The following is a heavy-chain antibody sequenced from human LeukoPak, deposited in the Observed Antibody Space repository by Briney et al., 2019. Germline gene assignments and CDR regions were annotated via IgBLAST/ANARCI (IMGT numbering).Heavy chain of an antibody. J-gene: IGHJ4*02. CDR3: ARTGDTERYEY. V-gene: IGHV3-33*01. CDR2: IRYDGSKQ. Sequence: GGSLRLSCAASGCTFSNYGMHWVRQAPGKGLEWVALIRYDGSKQDYADSVKGRFTISRDNSKNTLHVQMNSLRAEDTAVYYCARTGDTERYEYWGQGTLVAVSS. CDR1: GCTFSNYG. D-gene: IGHD5-18*01.